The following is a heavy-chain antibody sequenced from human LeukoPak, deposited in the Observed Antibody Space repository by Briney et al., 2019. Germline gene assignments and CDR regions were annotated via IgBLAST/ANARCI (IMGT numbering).Heavy chain of an antibody. Sequence: SVKVSCKASGYTFTSYGISWVRQAPGQGLEWMGGIIPIFGIPDSAQKFQGRLTITADESTTTAYMELSSLRSDDTAIYYCGLSGNYYYYMDVWGKGTTVTISS. V-gene: IGHV1-69*13. CDR3: GLSGNYYYYMDV. D-gene: IGHD6-25*01. J-gene: IGHJ6*03. CDR1: GYTFTSYG. CDR2: IIPIFGIP.